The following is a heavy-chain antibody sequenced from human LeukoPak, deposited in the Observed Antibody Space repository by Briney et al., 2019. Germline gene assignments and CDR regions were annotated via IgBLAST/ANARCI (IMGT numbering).Heavy chain of an antibody. D-gene: IGHD5-18*01. Sequence: PGGSLRLSCAASGFTFSSYAMSWVRQAPGKGLEWVSAITGSGGSTYNADTVKGRFTISRDNHKNTLYLQMNSLRAEDTAVYYCAKTMQLWLQAFHYWGQGTLVTLS. CDR1: GFTFSSYA. CDR2: ITGSGGST. CDR3: AKTMQLWLQAFHY. V-gene: IGHV3-23*01. J-gene: IGHJ4*02.